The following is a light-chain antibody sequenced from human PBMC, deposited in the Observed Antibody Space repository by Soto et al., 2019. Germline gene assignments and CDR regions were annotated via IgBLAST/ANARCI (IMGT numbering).Light chain of an antibody. J-gene: IGKJ2*01. Sequence: DIQMTQSPSSLSASVGDRVTVTCRASLSVSSYLNWYRQLPGKAPKLLIFTTSTLQSGVPSRFSGSGSGTDFTLTISSLQPEDFATYYCQQTYSIPYTFGRGTKLEIK. CDR2: TTS. CDR1: LSVSSY. V-gene: IGKV1-39*01. CDR3: QQTYSIPYT.